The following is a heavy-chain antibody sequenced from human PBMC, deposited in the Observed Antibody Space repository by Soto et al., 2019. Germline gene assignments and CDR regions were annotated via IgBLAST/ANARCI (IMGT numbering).Heavy chain of an antibody. CDR2: FIPVYRTL. J-gene: IGHJ4*02. CDR1: GGSFGKSA. V-gene: IGHV1-69*13. D-gene: IGHD3-3*01. CDR3: ATGVIWIGYFTVDS. Sequence: SVKVSCKASGGSFGKSAINWVRHTPGQGFEWLGGFIPVYRTLNYAQKFQGRVTITADESTGTAYMTLSSLASDDTAVYYCATGVIWIGYFTVDSWGQGTRVTVSS.